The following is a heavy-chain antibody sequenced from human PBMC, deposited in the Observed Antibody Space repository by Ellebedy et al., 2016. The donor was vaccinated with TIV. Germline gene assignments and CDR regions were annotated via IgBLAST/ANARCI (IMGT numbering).Heavy chain of an antibody. J-gene: IGHJ4*02. CDR1: GYTFTSYG. Sequence: AASVKVPCKASGYTFTSYGISWVRQAPGQGLEWMGRIIPILGIANYAQKFQARVTITADKSTSTAYMELSSLRSEDTAVYYCARDRSRLQLYYFDYWGQGTLVTVSS. V-gene: IGHV1-69*04. CDR3: ARDRSRLQLYYFDY. CDR2: IIPILGIA. D-gene: IGHD1-1*01.